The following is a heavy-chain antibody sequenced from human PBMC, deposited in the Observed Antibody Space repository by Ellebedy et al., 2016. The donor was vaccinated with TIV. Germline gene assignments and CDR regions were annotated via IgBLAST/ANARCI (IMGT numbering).Heavy chain of an antibody. CDR3: AKALWSDYYYMDV. Sequence: GESLKISXAASGFTFSIYAISCVRQAPGKGLEWVSAISGSGGSTYYADSVKGRFTISRDNSKNTLYLQMNSLRAEDTAVYYCAKALWSDYYYMDVWGKGTTVTVSS. CDR2: ISGSGGST. V-gene: IGHV3-23*01. CDR1: GFTFSIYA. D-gene: IGHD2-21*01. J-gene: IGHJ6*03.